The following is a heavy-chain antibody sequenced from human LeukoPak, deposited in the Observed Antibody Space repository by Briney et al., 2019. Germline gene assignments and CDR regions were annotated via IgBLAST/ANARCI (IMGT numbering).Heavy chain of an antibody. CDR1: GFIFSSYG. J-gene: IGHJ4*02. CDR2: ISYDGSNK. Sequence: PGRSLRLSCAASGFIFSSYGMHWFRQAPGKGLEWVAVISYDGSNKYYSDSVKGRFTISRDNSKNTLYLQMNSLRHGDTAVYYCAKDRYDSSGYCPNWGQGTLVTVSS. V-gene: IGHV3-30*18. CDR3: AKDRYDSSGYCPN. D-gene: IGHD3-22*01.